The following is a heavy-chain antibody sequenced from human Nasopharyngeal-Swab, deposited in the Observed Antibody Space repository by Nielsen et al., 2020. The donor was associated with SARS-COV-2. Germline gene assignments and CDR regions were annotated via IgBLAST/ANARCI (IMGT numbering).Heavy chain of an antibody. CDR1: GYTFTGYY. J-gene: IGHJ6*02. Sequence: ASVKVSCKASGYTFTGYYMHWVRQAPGQGLEWMGRINPNSGGTNYAQKFQGRVTMTRDTSISTAYMELGRLRSDDTAVYYCARETQDYYYYYYGMDVWGQGTTVTVSS. CDR2: INPNSGGT. CDR3: ARETQDYYYYYYGMDV. V-gene: IGHV1-2*06.